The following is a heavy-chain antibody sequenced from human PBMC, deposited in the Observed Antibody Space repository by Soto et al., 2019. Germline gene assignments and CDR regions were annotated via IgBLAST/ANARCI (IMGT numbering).Heavy chain of an antibody. Sequence: QIQLVQSGAEVKKPGASVKVSCKASGYTFTSYGISWMRQAPGQGLECMGWISGYNGNTYYAQKFQGRVTMTTDKSARTAYMQLRSLRSDDTAIYYCASGTITMIRGVVYFYYGLDVWGQGTAVTVTS. CDR2: ISGYNGNT. J-gene: IGHJ6*02. V-gene: IGHV1-18*04. D-gene: IGHD3-10*01. CDR1: GYTFTSYG. CDR3: ASGTITMIRGVVYFYYGLDV.